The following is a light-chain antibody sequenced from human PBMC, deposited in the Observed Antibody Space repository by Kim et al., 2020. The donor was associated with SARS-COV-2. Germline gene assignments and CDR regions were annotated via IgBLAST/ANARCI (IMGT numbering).Light chain of an antibody. CDR1: ESVSNN. Sequence: EIVMTQSPATLSVSPGEGATLSCRATESVSNNLAWYQQKPGQAPRLLIYAASTRATDITARFSGSGSGTEFTLTITSLQSEDFAVYYCQQYHTWPPLNFGGGTKLE. J-gene: IGKJ4*01. CDR3: QQYHTWPPLN. V-gene: IGKV3-15*01. CDR2: AAS.